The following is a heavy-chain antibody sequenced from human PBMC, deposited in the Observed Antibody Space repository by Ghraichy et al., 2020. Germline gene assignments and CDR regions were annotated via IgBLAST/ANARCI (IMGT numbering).Heavy chain of an antibody. Sequence: SETLSLTCTVSGGSISSSSYYWGWIRQPPGKGLEWIGSIYYSGSTYYNPSLKSRVTISVDTSKNQFSLKLSSVTAADTAVYYCARSRPGAYYYGMDVWGQGTTVTVSS. CDR1: GGSISSSSYY. V-gene: IGHV4-39*01. CDR3: ARSRPGAYYYGMDV. J-gene: IGHJ6*02. D-gene: IGHD6-6*01. CDR2: IYYSGST.